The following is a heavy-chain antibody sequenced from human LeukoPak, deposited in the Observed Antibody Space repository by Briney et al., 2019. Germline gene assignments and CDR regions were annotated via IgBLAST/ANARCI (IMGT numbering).Heavy chain of an antibody. V-gene: IGHV1-18*01. CDR1: GYTFTSYG. Sequence: ASVMVSCKASGYTFTSYGISWVRQAPGQGLEWMGWISAYNGNTNYAQKLQGRVTMTTDTSTSTAYMELRSLRSDDTAVYYCARVHYDGYYFDYWGQGTLVTVSS. CDR3: ARVHYDGYYFDY. J-gene: IGHJ4*02. D-gene: IGHD3-22*01. CDR2: ISAYNGNT.